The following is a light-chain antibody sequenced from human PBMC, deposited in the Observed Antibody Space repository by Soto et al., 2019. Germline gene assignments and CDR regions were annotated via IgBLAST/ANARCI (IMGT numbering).Light chain of an antibody. CDR3: XQRSNWPPT. Sequence: EIVLTQSPSTLSLSPGERATLSCRASQSVSSYLAWYQQKPGQAPRLLIYDASNRATGIPARFSGSGSGTXXXXXXXXXXPXDFAVYYCXQRSNWPPTFGQGTKLEIK. CDR2: DAS. V-gene: IGKV3-11*01. CDR1: QSVSSY. J-gene: IGKJ2*01.